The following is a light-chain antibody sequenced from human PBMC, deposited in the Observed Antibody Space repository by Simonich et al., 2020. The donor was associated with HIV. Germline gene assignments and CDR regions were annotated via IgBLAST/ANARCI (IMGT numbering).Light chain of an antibody. V-gene: IGLV3-21*03. J-gene: IGLJ3*02. Sequence: SYVLTQPPSVSVAPGKTAMITCGGNNIGSKSGHWYQQKPGQAPVLVVYVDRDRPSGIPGRFSGSNSGNTATLTISRVEAGDEADYYCQVWDSSSDHPVFGGGTKLTVL. CDR3: QVWDSSSDHPV. CDR1: NIGSKS. CDR2: VDR.